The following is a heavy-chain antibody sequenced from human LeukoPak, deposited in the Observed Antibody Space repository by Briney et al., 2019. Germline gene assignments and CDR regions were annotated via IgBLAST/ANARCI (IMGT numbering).Heavy chain of an antibody. V-gene: IGHV4-61*08. J-gene: IGHJ6*02. CDR3: ARVDTALGSGYGMDV. CDR1: GGSISSGGYY. Sequence: SQTLSLTCTVSGGSISSGGYYWSWIRQPPGKGLEWIGYIYYSGSTNYNPSLKSRVTISVDTSKNQFSLKLSSVTAADTAVYYCARVDTALGSGYGMDVWGQGTTVTVSS. CDR2: IYYSGST. D-gene: IGHD5-18*01.